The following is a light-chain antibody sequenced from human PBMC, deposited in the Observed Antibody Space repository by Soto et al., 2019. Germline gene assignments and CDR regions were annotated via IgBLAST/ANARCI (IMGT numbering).Light chain of an antibody. CDR1: QDIAKN. CDR2: DAS. J-gene: IGKJ5*01. V-gene: IGKV1-33*01. Sequence: IQMTQSPSSLSASVGDRVTITCQASQDIAKNLNWYQQKPGKAPKLQIYDASSLQTGVPSRFSGSGSATHFTFTISSLQSEDIATYYCQQYDNLLPITFGQGTRLEIK. CDR3: QQYDNLLPIT.